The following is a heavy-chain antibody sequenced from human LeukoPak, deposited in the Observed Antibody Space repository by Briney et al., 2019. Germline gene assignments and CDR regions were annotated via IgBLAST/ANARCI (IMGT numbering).Heavy chain of an antibody. J-gene: IGHJ4*02. CDR2: IIPIFGTA. D-gene: IGHD2-2*01. Sequence: ASVKVSCKASGGTFSSYAISWVRQAPGQGLEWMGGIIPIFGTANYAQKFQGRVTITADESTSTAYMELSSLRSEDTAVYYCASDVHSTADPYDYWGRGTLVTVSS. CDR1: GGTFSSYA. V-gene: IGHV1-69*13. CDR3: ASDVHSTADPYDY.